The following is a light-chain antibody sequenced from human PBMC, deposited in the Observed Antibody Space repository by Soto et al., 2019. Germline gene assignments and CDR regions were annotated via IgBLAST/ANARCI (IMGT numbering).Light chain of an antibody. CDR2: DAS. Sequence: EIVFTQSPATLSLSPGERATLSCRASQSVSSYLAWYQQKPGQAPRLLIYDASNRATGIPARFSGSGSGTDFTLTISSLEPEDFAVYYCQQRSNWPATWTFGQGTKVEIK. CDR1: QSVSSY. CDR3: QQRSNWPATWT. J-gene: IGKJ1*01. V-gene: IGKV3-11*01.